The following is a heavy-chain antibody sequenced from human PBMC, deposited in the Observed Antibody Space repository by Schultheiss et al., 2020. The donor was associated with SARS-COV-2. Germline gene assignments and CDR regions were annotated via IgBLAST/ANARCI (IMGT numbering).Heavy chain of an antibody. V-gene: IGHV4-34*01. Sequence: GSLRLSCAVYGGSFSGYYWSWIRQPPGKGLEWIGEINHSGSTNYNPSLKSRVTISVDTSKNQFSLKLNSVTAADTAVYYCARGRTAKGDGYNYPFFHYWGQGTLVTVSS. CDR2: INHSGST. D-gene: IGHD5-24*01. J-gene: IGHJ4*02. CDR3: ARGRTAKGDGYNYPFFHY. CDR1: GGSFSGYY.